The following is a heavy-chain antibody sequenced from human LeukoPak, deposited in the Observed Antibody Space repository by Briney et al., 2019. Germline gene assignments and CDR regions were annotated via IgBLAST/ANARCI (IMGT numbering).Heavy chain of an antibody. CDR1: GGTFSSYA. J-gene: IGHJ4*02. D-gene: IGHD3-10*01. Sequence: ASVKVSCKASGGTFSSYAISWVRQAPGQGLEWMGIINPSGGSTSYAQKFQGRVTMTRDTSTSTVYMELSSLRSEDTAVYYCARGRTMVRGVPGYWGQGTLVTVSS. CDR2: INPSGGST. CDR3: ARGRTMVRGVPGY. V-gene: IGHV1-46*01.